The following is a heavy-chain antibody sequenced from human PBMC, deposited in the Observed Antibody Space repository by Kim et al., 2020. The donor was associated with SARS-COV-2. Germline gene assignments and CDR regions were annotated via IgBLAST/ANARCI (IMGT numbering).Heavy chain of an antibody. V-gene: IGHV4-34*01. D-gene: IGHD2-2*02. CDR3: ARGRAGVVPSPILGLGPHYDYFIMAF. CDR2: INQSGST. CDR1: GGSLSGHH. Sequence: SETLSLTCAVYGGSLSGHHWSWIRQSPAKGLEWIGEINQSGSTNYNPSLQSRVTMSMDTSKNQFSLRLTSLTAADTAFYYCARGRAGVVPSPILGLGPHYDYFIMAFWGHGATVTVPS. J-gene: IGHJ6*02.